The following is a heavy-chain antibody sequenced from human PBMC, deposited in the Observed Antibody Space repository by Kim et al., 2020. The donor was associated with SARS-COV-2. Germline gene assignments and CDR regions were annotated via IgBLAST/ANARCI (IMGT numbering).Heavy chain of an antibody. D-gene: IGHD3-22*01. CDR3: ASSTAYYYDSSGSRDY. V-gene: IGHV3-53*01. CDR1: GFTVSSNY. CDR2: IYSGGST. J-gene: IGHJ4*02. Sequence: GGSLRLSCAASGFTVSSNYMSWVRQAPGKGLEWVSVIYSGGSTYYADSVKGRFTISRDNSKNTLYLQMNSLRAEDTAVYYCASSTAYYYDSSGSRDYWGQGTLVTVSS.